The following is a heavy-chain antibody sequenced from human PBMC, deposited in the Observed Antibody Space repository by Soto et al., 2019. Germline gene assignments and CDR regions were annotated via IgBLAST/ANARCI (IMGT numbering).Heavy chain of an antibody. V-gene: IGHV1-69*01. CDR3: ARGRGYSGVGVGLGDY. Sequence: QVQLVQSGAEVKQPGSSVKVSCKASGGTFSSYAISWVRQAPGQGLEWMGGIIPIFGTANYAHKFQGRVTITADESTRTAYMELSSLRSEDTGVYYCARGRGYSGVGVGLGDYWGQGTLVTVSS. D-gene: IGHD5-12*01. CDR1: GGTFSSYA. CDR2: IIPIFGTA. J-gene: IGHJ4*02.